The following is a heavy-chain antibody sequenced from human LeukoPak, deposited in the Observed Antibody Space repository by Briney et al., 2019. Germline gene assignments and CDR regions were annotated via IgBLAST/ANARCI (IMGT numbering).Heavy chain of an antibody. CDR3: ARVPSYYYDSSGYLPLDY. Sequence: ASVKVSCKASGYTFTGYYMHWVRQAPGQGLEWMGWINPNSGGTNYAQKFQGRVTMTRDTSISTAYMELSGLRSDDTAVYYCARVPSYYYDSSGYLPLDYWGQGTLVTVSS. D-gene: IGHD3-22*01. CDR1: GYTFTGYY. J-gene: IGHJ4*02. V-gene: IGHV1-2*02. CDR2: INPNSGGT.